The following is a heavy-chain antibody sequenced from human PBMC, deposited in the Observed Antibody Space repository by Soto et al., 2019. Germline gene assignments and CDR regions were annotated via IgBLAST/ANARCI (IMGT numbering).Heavy chain of an antibody. CDR2: SGSGYSI. CDR3: AKGRGSSWSVVFFDY. Sequence: PGGSLRLSCTASGFSVGSYGMSWVRQAPGKGLECVPSSGSGYSIFYADSVKGRFTISRDNSKNTLFLQMNSLRAEDTAVYYCAKGRGSSWSVVFFDYWGQGALVTVSS. CDR1: GFSVGSYG. V-gene: IGHV3-23*01. D-gene: IGHD6-13*01. J-gene: IGHJ4*02.